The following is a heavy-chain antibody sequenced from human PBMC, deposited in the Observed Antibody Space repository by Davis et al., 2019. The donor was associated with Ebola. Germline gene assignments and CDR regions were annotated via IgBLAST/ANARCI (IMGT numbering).Heavy chain of an antibody. CDR3: AAELEGAPRGFNR. J-gene: IGHJ5*02. CDR2: IHSNGNT. D-gene: IGHD1-26*01. Sequence: PGGSLRLSCAVSELSVSDNYFGWVRQAPGKRLDWVSLIHSNGNTNYADSVKGRFTISIDNSKNMVYLQMNSLSAEDTALYYCAAELEGAPRGFNRWGQGTLVTVSS. CDR1: ELSVSDNY. V-gene: IGHV3-53*01.